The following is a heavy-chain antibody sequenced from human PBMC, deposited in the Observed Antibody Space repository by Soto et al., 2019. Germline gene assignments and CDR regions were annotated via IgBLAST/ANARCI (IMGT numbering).Heavy chain of an antibody. V-gene: IGHV3-74*01. J-gene: IGHJ4*02. D-gene: IGHD5-12*01. Sequence: EVQLVESGGGLVQPGGSLRLSCAASGFTLSSFWMHWVRQAPGKGLVWVSRINGDGSTTSYADSVKGRFDISRDNAKNIMYLQMTSLRAEATAVYSCVRIKDGYNLIAKYWGQGTLVSVSS. CDR2: INGDGSTT. CDR1: GFTLSSFW. CDR3: VRIKDGYNLIAKY.